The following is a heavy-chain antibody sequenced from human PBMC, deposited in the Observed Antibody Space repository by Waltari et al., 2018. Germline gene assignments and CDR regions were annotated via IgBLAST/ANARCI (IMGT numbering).Heavy chain of an antibody. Sequence: QVQLQESGPGLVKPSQTLSLTCTVSGGSISSGSYYWSRIRQPTGKGLEWIGRIYTSGSTNYNPSLKSRVTISVDTSKNQFSLKLSSVTAADTAVYYCARDGYNSGYYFDYWGQGTLVTVSS. CDR2: IYTSGST. CDR1: GGSISSGSYY. CDR3: ARDGYNSGYYFDY. D-gene: IGHD5-12*01. V-gene: IGHV4-61*02. J-gene: IGHJ4*02.